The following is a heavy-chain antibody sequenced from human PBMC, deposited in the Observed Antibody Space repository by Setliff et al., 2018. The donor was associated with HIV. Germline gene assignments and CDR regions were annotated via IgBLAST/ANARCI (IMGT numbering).Heavy chain of an antibody. CDR3: VRDNSYYYGSGGHHFYGVDV. V-gene: IGHV4-39*07. CDR1: GGSISTSRHY. J-gene: IGHJ6*02. D-gene: IGHD3-10*01. Sequence: SETLSLTCTVSGGSISTSRHYWGWIRQPPGKGLEWIGSIYYTGSTYYNPSLKSRVTISVDTSMDQFSLKLNSVTAADTAVYYCVRDNSYYYGSGGHHFYGVDVWGQGATVTVS. CDR2: IYYTGST.